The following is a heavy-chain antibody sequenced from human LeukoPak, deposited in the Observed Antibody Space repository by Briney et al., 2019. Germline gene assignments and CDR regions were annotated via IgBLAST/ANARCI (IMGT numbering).Heavy chain of an antibody. CDR1: GFTFSTYS. V-gene: IGHV3-21*06. CDR2: ISSSSTYI. J-gene: IGHJ4*02. D-gene: IGHD4-17*01. Sequence: PGGSLRLSCAASGFTFSTYSMNWVRQAPGKGLEWVSSISSSSTYIYYADSVKGRFTISRDNAKNSLYLQMNSLRAEDTAVYYCGTWTTVASYFDYCGEGTLVTVSS. CDR3: GTWTTVASYFDY.